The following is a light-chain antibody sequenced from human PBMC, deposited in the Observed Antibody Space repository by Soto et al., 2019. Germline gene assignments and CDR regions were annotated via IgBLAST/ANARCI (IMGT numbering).Light chain of an antibody. V-gene: IGLV4-69*01. J-gene: IGLJ1*01. CDR1: SGHSSYA. CDR2: LNSDGSH. Sequence: QPVLTQSPSASASLGASVKLTCTLSSGHSSYAIAWHQQQPEKGPRYLMKLNSDGSHSKGDGSPDRFSGSSSGAERYLAISGLQSEDEADYYCQTWGTGIHVFGTGTKLTVL. CDR3: QTWGTGIHV.